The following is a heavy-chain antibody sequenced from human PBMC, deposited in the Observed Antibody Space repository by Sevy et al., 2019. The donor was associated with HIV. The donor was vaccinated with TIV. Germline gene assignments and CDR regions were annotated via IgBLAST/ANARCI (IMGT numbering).Heavy chain of an antibody. V-gene: IGHV3-33*01. J-gene: IGHJ3*01. CDR2: IWYDGSNK. CDR3: AIVSGGYCPNDAFDF. Sequence: GGSLRLSCAASGFTFSSYGMHWVRQAPGKGLEWVAVIWYDGSNKYYADSVKGRFTISRDNSKNTLYLQMNSLRDEDTAVYYCAIVSGGYCPNDAFDFWGQGTMVTVSS. D-gene: IGHD2-21*01. CDR1: GFTFSSYG.